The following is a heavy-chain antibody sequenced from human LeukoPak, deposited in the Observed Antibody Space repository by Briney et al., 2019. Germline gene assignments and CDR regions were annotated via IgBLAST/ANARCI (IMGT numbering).Heavy chain of an antibody. CDR1: GFTFSTYA. Sequence: GGSLRLSCATSGFTFSTYAMSWVRQAPGKGLEWVSGISGSGGSTYYADSVKGRFTISRDNSKNTLYLQMNSLRAEDTAVYYCAKDHEMASMKKGYWGQGTLVTVSS. D-gene: IGHD5-24*01. J-gene: IGHJ4*02. CDR3: AKDHEMASMKKGY. CDR2: ISGSGGST. V-gene: IGHV3-23*01.